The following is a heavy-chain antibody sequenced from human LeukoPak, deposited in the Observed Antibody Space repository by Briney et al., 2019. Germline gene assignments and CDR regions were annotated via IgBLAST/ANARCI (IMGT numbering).Heavy chain of an antibody. CDR1: GFTFSNYF. V-gene: IGHV3-23*01. D-gene: IGHD4-11*01. CDR3: ARVQTTTVTRRRLNYFDS. CDR2: ISGSGGST. J-gene: IGHJ4*02. Sequence: GGSLRLSCAASGFTFSNYFMSWVRQAPGKGLEWVSAISGSGGSTYYADSVNDRFTISRDNSKNTLYLQMNSLRAEDTAVYYCARVQTTTVTRRRLNYFDSWGQGTLATVSS.